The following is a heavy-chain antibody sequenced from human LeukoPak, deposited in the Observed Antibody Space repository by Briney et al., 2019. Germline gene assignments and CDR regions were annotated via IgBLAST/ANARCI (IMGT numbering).Heavy chain of an antibody. CDR2: IYYSGST. V-gene: IGHV4-59*01. CDR1: GGSISSYY. CDR3: ARASSHDFWSGYHLVGPLWAFDI. D-gene: IGHD3-3*01. J-gene: IGHJ3*02. Sequence: SETLSLTCTVSGGSISSYYWSWIRQPPGKGLEWIGYIYYSGSTNYIPSLKSGVTISVDTSKNRFSLKLSSVTAADTAVYYCARASSHDFWSGYHLVGPLWAFDIWGQGTMVTVSS.